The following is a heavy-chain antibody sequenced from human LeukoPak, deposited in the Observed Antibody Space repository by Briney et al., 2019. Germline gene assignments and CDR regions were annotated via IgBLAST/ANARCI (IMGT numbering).Heavy chain of an antibody. CDR2: IIPIFGTA. D-gene: IGHD1-26*01. CDR1: GGTFSSYA. Sequence: SVKASCKASGGTFSSYAISWVRQAPGQGLEWMGGIIPIFGTANYAQKFQGRVTITADESTSTAYMELSSLRSEDTAVYYCARDGDSGSYSSDYWGQGTLVTVSS. J-gene: IGHJ4*02. V-gene: IGHV1-69*01. CDR3: ARDGDSGSYSSDY.